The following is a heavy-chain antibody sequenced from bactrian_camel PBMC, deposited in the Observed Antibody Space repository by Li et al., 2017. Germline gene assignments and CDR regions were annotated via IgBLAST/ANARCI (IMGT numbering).Heavy chain of an antibody. CDR2: IDNDGGT. J-gene: IGHJ4*01. Sequence: HVQLVESGGGSVQTGGSLRLSCHASGFAFYMRFCMAWFRQLPGKQREGVAGIDNDGGTDYADSVKGRFTISKDNAKNTLYLQMDNLKPEDTATYYCAAEARGSRPFGLAWTDPEEYSTWGRGTQVTVS. CDR1: GFAFYMRF. D-gene: IGHD1*01. CDR3: AAEARGSRPFGLAWTDPEEYST. V-gene: IGHV3S53*01.